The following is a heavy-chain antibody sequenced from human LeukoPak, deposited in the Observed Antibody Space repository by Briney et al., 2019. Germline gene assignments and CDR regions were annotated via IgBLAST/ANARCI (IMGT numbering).Heavy chain of an antibody. V-gene: IGHV4-61*02. CDR2: IYTSGST. D-gene: IGHD6-13*01. Sequence: SETLSLTCTVSGGSISSGSYYWSWIRQPAGKGLEWIGRIYTSGSTNYNPSLKSRVTISVDTSKNQFSLKLSSVIAADTAVYYCARGKDSSSWYGYYYYYMDVWGKGTTVTVSS. CDR1: GGSISSGSYY. J-gene: IGHJ6*03. CDR3: ARGKDSSSWYGYYYYYMDV.